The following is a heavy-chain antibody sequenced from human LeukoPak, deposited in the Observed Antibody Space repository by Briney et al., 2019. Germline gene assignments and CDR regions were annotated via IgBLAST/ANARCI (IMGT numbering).Heavy chain of an antibody. CDR3: ARAGGYCGRISCPYYFDY. CDR2: IYYSGST. Sequence: SETLSLTCTVSGGSIGSYYWSWIRQPPGKGLEWIGYIYYSGSTNYNPSLKSRVTISLDTSKNQFSLRLSSVTAADTAVYYCARAGGYCGRISCPYYFDYWGQGSLVAVSS. V-gene: IGHV4-59*01. J-gene: IGHJ4*02. CDR1: GGSIGSYY. D-gene: IGHD2-15*01.